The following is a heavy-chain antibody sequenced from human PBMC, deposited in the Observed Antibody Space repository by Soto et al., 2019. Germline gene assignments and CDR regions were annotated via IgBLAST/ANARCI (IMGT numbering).Heavy chain of an antibody. D-gene: IGHD3-22*01. J-gene: IGHJ4*02. CDR1: GFDVSNTD. V-gene: IGHV3-66*01. CDR3: AREAIIVIAAPEYYFDY. CDR2: IYSGGYS. Sequence: GGSLRLSCAASGFDVSNTDMSWVRQAPGMGLEWVSVIYSGGYSHYADSVKGRLIVSRDSPKNTLYLQMDSLRAEDTAVYYCAREAIIVIAAPEYYFDYWGQGTLVTVSS.